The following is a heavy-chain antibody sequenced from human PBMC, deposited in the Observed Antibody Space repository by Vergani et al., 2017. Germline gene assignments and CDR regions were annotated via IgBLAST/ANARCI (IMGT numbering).Heavy chain of an antibody. CDR3: AKEGPVTASGDY. CDR2: VSGSSATP. Sequence: EVQLLESGGGLVQPGGSLRLSCEASGFSFPGYAMSWVRQAPGKGLEWVSSVSGSSATPYYADSVKGRFIISRDNSKNTVYLQMNGLRPEDTGLYFCAKEGPVTASGDYWGQGAPVTVSS. D-gene: IGHD6-13*01. CDR1: GFSFPGYA. J-gene: IGHJ4*02. V-gene: IGHV3-23*01.